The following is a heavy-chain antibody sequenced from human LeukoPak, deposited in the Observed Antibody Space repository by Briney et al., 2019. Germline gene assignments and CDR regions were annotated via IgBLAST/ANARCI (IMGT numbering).Heavy chain of an antibody. V-gene: IGHV1-46*01. D-gene: IGHD1-1*01. CDR2: INPSGGST. Sequence: ASVKVSCKASGYTFISYYMHWVRQAPGQGLEWMGIINPSGGSTGYAQKFQGRVTMTRDMSTSTVYMELSSLRSEDTAVYYCAREGGRWNGDYWGQGTLVTVSS. CDR1: GYTFISYY. J-gene: IGHJ4*02. CDR3: AREGGRWNGDY.